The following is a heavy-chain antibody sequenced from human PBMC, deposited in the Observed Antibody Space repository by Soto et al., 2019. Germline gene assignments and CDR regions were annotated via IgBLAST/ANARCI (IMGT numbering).Heavy chain of an antibody. J-gene: IGHJ6*02. CDR3: ARGRQQLGYYYYGMDV. V-gene: IGHV3-74*01. CDR1: GFTFSTYW. D-gene: IGHD6-13*01. Sequence: EAQLVESGGGLVQPGGSLRLSCAASGFTFSTYWMHWVRQAPGKGLVWVSRTISDGSTANYADSVKGRFTISRDNAKNTLYLQMNSLRAEDTAVYYCARGRQQLGYYYYGMDVWGQGTTVTVSS. CDR2: TISDGSTA.